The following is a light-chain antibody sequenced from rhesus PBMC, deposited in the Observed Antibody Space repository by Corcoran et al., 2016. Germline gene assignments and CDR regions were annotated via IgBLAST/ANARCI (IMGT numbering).Light chain of an antibody. Sequence: DIQMTQSPSSLSASVGDTVTITCQASQAISKCLAWYQQKPGKAPKLLIYDTSTLQSGVPSRFSGIESGTECTLTISSLQPEDFATYYCQQHYSYPFTFGPGTKLDIK. CDR1: QAISKC. CDR3: QQHYSYPFT. CDR2: DTS. J-gene: IGKJ3*01. V-gene: IGKV1-33*02.